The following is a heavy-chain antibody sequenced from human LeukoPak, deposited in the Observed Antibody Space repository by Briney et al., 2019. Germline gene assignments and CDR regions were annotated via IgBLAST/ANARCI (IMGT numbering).Heavy chain of an antibody. CDR1: VFTFSSYS. CDR3: ARERSSTSTYYYYYMDV. Sequence: GGSLRLSCAASVFTFSSYSMNWVRQAPGKGLEWVSYISSSSSTIYYADSVKGRFTISRDNAKNSLYLQMNSLRAEDTAVYYCARERSSTSTYYYYYMDVWGKGTTVTVSS. D-gene: IGHD2-2*01. V-gene: IGHV3-48*01. CDR2: ISSSSSTI. J-gene: IGHJ6*03.